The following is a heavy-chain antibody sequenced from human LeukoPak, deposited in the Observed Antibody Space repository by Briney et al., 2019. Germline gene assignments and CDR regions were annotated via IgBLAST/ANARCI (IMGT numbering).Heavy chain of an antibody. V-gene: IGHV3-7*04. Sequence: GGSLRLSCAASGFTFGSYWMSWVRQAPGKGLEWVANIKQDGSEKYYGDSVKGRFTISRDNSKNTLYLQMNSLRAEDTAVYYCARGSTVTNRFDPWGQGTLVTVSS. J-gene: IGHJ5*02. CDR2: IKQDGSEK. CDR1: GFTFGSYW. CDR3: ARGSTVTNRFDP. D-gene: IGHD4-17*01.